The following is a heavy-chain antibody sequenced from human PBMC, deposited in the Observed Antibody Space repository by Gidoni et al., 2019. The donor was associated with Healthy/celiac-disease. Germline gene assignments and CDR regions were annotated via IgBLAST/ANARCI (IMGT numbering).Heavy chain of an antibody. CDR3: AKTPGEGPI. CDR1: GFTCSSDA. CDR2: ISGSGCST. D-gene: IGHD1-26*01. V-gene: IGHV3-23*01. J-gene: IGHJ4*02. Sequence: EVQLWETGGGLVQPGGALRLSCAASGFTCSSDAMSWVRQAPGKGLECVSAISGSGCSTYSSDSVKGRFTISRDISNNTLYLQMNSLSAEDTAVYYCAKTPGEGPIWGQGTLFTVSS.